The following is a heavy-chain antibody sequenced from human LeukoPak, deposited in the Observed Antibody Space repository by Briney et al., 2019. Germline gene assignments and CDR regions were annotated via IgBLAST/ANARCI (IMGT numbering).Heavy chain of an antibody. D-gene: IGHD1-14*01. Sequence: GGSLRLSCAASGFTLSSYSMNWVRQAPGKGLEWVAVIWYDGSNKYYADSVKGRFTISRDNSKNTLYLQMNSLRAEDTAVYYCASNPFDYWGQGTLVTVSS. V-gene: IGHV3-33*08. J-gene: IGHJ4*02. CDR1: GFTLSSYS. CDR2: IWYDGSNK. CDR3: ASNPFDY.